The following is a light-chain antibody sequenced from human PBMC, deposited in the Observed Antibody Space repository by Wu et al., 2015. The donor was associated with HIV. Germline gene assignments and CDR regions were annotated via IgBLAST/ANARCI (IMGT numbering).Light chain of an antibody. J-gene: IGKJ1*01. Sequence: TQSPASLSVSPGDRATLSCRASQSVTSDLAWYQVKPGQAPRLLIYGASTRATGVPARFFGSGSGTEFTLTINNMQSEDFAVYYCQEYRYSRTFGPGTKVEIK. CDR3: QEYRYSRT. CDR2: GAS. CDR1: QSVTSD. V-gene: IGKV3-15*01.